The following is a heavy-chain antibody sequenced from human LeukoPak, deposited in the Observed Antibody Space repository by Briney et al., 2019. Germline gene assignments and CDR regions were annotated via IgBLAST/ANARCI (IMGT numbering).Heavy chain of an antibody. J-gene: IGHJ4*02. CDR3: ARGLVATIGSFDY. CDR1: GGTFSSYA. CDR2: IIPIFGTA. V-gene: IGHV1-69*05. D-gene: IGHD5-12*01. Sequence: SVKVSCKASGGTFSSYAISWVRQAPGQGLEWMGGIIPIFGTANYAQKFQGRVTITTDESTSTAYMELSSLRSEDTAVYYCARGLVATIGSFDYWGQGTLVTVPS.